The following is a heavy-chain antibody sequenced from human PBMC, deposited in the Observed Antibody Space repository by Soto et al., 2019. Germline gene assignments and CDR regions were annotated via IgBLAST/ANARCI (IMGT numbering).Heavy chain of an antibody. Sequence: QVQLQESGPGLVTPSQTLSLTCTVSGGSISSGGYYWSWIRQHPGKGLEWIGYIYYSGSTYYNPSLKSRVTISVDTSKNQFSLKLSSVTAADTAVYYCAREDYGDYRRGNDAFEIWGQGTMGTVSS. CDR2: IYYSGST. V-gene: IGHV4-31*03. CDR1: GGSISSGGYY. CDR3: AREDYGDYRRGNDAFEI. J-gene: IGHJ3*02. D-gene: IGHD4-17*01.